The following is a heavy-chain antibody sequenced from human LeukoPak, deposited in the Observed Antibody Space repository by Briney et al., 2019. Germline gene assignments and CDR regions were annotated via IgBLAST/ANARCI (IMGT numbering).Heavy chain of an antibody. V-gene: IGHV3-23*01. D-gene: IGHD2-15*01. Sequence: GGSLRLSCAASGFTFSTYAMSWVRQAPGKGLEWFSAISASCGSTYYADSVNGRFTISRDNSKNTLYLQMNSLRAEDTAVYYCAKETTYCSGGSCYYEFDYWGQGTLATVSS. CDR2: ISASCGST. J-gene: IGHJ4*02. CDR3: AKETTYCSGGSCYYEFDY. CDR1: GFTFSTYA.